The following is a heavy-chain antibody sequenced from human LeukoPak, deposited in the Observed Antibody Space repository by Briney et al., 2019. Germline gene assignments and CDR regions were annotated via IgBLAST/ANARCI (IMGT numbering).Heavy chain of an antibody. V-gene: IGHV3-23*01. CDR3: ATNPLMTTVTTDHDY. J-gene: IGHJ4*02. Sequence: PGGSLRLSCAASGFTFSSYAMSWVRQAPGKGLEWVSAISGSGGSTYYADSVKGRFTISRDNSKSTLYLQMNSLRAEDTAVYYCATNPLMTTVTTDHDYWGQGTLVTVSS. CDR1: GFTFSSYA. CDR2: ISGSGGST. D-gene: IGHD4-17*01.